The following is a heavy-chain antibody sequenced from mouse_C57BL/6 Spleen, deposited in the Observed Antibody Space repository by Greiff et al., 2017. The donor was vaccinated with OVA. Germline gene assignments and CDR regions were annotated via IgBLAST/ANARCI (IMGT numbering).Heavy chain of an antibody. CDR1: GFTFSSYA. V-gene: IGHV5-4*01. CDR2: ISDGGSYT. CDR3: ARDGGGYYAMDY. J-gene: IGHJ4*01. Sequence: EVQGVESGGGLVKPGGSLKLSCAASGFTFSSYAMSWVRQTPEKRLEWVATISDGGSYTYYPDNVKGRFTISRDNAKNNLYLQMSHLKAEDTAMYYCARDGGGYYAMDYWGQGTSVTVSS.